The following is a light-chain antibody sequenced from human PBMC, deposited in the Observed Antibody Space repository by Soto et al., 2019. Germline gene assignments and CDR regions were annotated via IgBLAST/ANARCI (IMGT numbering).Light chain of an antibody. J-gene: IGLJ2*01. CDR2: SNN. CDR3: AALDDSLNGLV. Sequence: QSVLTQPPSASGTPGQRVTISCSGSSSNIGSNTVNWYQQLPGTAPKLLIYSNNQRPSGVPDRFSGSKSGTSASLAISGLQYEDEADYYCAALDDSLNGLVFGGGTKVTVL. CDR1: SSNIGSNT. V-gene: IGLV1-44*01.